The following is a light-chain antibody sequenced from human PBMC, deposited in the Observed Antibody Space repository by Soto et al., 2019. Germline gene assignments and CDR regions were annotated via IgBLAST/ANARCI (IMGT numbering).Light chain of an antibody. CDR3: QQYGSAPWT. CDR1: QSVSSSY. CDR2: GAS. J-gene: IGKJ1*01. Sequence: EIVLTQSPGTLSLSPGERATLSCRASQSVSSSYLAWYQQKHGQAPRLLIYGASSRATGIPDRFSGSGSGTDLTLTISGLEPEGFAVYYCQQYGSAPWTFGQGTKVEIK. V-gene: IGKV3-20*01.